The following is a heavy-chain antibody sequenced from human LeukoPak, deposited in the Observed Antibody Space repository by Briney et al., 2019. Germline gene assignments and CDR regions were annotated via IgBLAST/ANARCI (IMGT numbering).Heavy chain of an antibody. Sequence: SETLSLTCAVYGGSFSGYYWSWIRQPPGKGLEWIGEINHSGSTNYNPSLKSRVTISVDTYKNQFSLKLSSVTAADTAVYYCARPHLDDYWGQGTLVTVSS. CDR1: GGSFSGYY. J-gene: IGHJ4*02. CDR3: ARPHLDDY. CDR2: INHSGST. V-gene: IGHV4-34*01.